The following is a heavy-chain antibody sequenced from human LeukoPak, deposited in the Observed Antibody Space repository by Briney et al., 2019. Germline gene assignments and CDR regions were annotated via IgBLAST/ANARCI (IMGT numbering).Heavy chain of an antibody. V-gene: IGHV1-69*05. D-gene: IGHD2-2*01. J-gene: IGHJ5*02. CDR2: IIPIFGTA. CDR3: AVVVVPAAPNWFDP. CDR1: GGTFSSYA. Sequence: SVKVSCKASGGTFSSYAISWVRQAPGQGLEWMGGIIPIFGTANYAQKFQGRVTITTDESTSTAYMELSSLRSEDTAVYYRAVVVVPAAPNWFDPWGQGTLVTVSS.